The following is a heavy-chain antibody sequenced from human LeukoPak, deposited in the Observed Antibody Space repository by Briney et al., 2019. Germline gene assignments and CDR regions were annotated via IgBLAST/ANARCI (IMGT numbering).Heavy chain of an antibody. CDR3: ARLSAAIFGVVTASDY. V-gene: IGHV5-51*01. J-gene: IGHJ4*02. CDR1: GYSFTSYW. CDR2: IYPGDSDT. D-gene: IGHD3-3*01. Sequence: GASLKISCKGSGYSFTSYWIGWVRQMPGKGLEWMGIIYPGDSDTRYSPSFQGQVTISADKSISTAYLQWSSLKASDTAMYYCARLSAAIFGVVTASDYWGQGTLVTVSS.